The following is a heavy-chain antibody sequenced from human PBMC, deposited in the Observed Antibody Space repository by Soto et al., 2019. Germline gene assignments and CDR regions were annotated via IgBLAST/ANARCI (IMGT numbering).Heavy chain of an antibody. CDR1: GGTFSSYA. D-gene: IGHD4-17*01. J-gene: IGHJ4*02. CDR3: AVRRTTTKDSGDYLDFDY. Sequence: QVQLVQSGAEVKKPGSSVKVSCKASGGTFSSYAISWVRQAPGQGLEWMGGIIPIFGTANYAQKFQGRVTITADESTSTAYMELSSLRSEDTAVYYCAVRRTTTKDSGDYLDFDYWGQGTLVTVSS. V-gene: IGHV1-69*12. CDR2: IIPIFGTA.